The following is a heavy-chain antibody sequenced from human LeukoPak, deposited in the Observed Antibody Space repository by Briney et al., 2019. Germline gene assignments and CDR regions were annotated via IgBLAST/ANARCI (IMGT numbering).Heavy chain of an antibody. CDR3: ARGHTSVVTAIPYYFDY. D-gene: IGHD2-21*02. V-gene: IGHV4-34*01. CDR2: INHSGTT. J-gene: IGHJ4*02. Sequence: SETLSLTCAVYGGSFSGYYWSWIRQPPGKGLEWIGEINHSGTTIYSPSLKSRLTISVDTSKNLFSLKVTSVTAADAAVYYCARGHTSVVTAIPYYFDYWGQGTLVTVSS. CDR1: GGSFSGYY.